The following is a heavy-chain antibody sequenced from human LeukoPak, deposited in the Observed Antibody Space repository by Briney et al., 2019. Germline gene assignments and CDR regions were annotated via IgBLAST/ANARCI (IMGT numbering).Heavy chain of an antibody. CDR2: INHSGST. CDR1: GGSFSGYY. J-gene: IGHJ5*02. D-gene: IGHD3-3*01. V-gene: IGHV4-34*01. Sequence: NPSETLSLTCAVYGGSFSGYYWSWIRQPPGKGLEWIGEINHSGSTNYNPSLKSRVTISVDTSKNQFSLKLSSVTAADTAVYYCARDWSGGPIDLWGQGTQVTVSS. CDR3: ARDWSGGPIDL.